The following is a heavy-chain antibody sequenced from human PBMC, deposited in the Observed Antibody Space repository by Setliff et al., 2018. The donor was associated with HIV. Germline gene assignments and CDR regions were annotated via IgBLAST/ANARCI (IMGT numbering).Heavy chain of an antibody. Sequence: ASVKVSCKTSGYTFTSYGISWVRQAPGQGLEWMGWISGYNGNTNYAQKFQGRLTMTTDTSTSTAYMELRGLRSDDTAVYYCARANVPYSSSSRWFDPWGQGTLVTVS. CDR1: GYTFTSYG. CDR3: ARANVPYSSSSRWFDP. D-gene: IGHD6-6*01. CDR2: ISGYNGNT. J-gene: IGHJ5*02. V-gene: IGHV1-18*01.